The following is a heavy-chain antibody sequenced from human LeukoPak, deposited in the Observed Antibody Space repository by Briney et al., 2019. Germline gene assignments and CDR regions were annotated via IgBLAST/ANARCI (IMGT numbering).Heavy chain of an antibody. V-gene: IGHV3-30*03. J-gene: IGHJ1*01. CDR1: GFTFSRYG. D-gene: IGHD6-13*01. CDR2: ISYDGSNK. Sequence: PGRSLRLSCAASGFTFSRYGMHWVRQAPGKGLEWVAVISYDGSNKYYADSVKGRFTISRDNSKNTLYLQMNSLRAEDTAVYYCARAEGGYSSIRGYFQHWGQGTLVTVSS. CDR3: ARAEGGYSSIRGYFQH.